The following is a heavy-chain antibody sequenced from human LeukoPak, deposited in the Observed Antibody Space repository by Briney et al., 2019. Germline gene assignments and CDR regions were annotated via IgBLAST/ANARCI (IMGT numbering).Heavy chain of an antibody. CDR1: GGSIISAGYY. D-gene: IGHD2-21*02. CDR3: ARQMVAYCGGDCYYYYFDY. CDR2: IYYSGAT. Sequence: PSETLSLTCTVSGGSIISAGYYWSWIRQHPGKGLEWIGYIYYSGATYYNPSLKSRVTISVDTSKNQFSLKLSSVTAADTAVYYCARQMVAYCGGDCYYYYFDYWGQGTLVTVSS. J-gene: IGHJ4*02. V-gene: IGHV4-31*03.